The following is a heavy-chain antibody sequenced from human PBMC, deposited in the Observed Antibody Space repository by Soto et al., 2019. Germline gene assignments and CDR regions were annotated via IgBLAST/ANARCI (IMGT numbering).Heavy chain of an antibody. CDR2: IKSKTDGGTT. CDR3: TTEDYSGYDRLDAFDI. J-gene: IGHJ3*02. V-gene: IGHV3-15*01. CDR1: GFTFSNAW. D-gene: IGHD5-12*01. Sequence: GGSLRLSCAASGFTFSNAWMSWVRQAPGKGLEWVGRIKSKTDGGTTDYAAPVKGRFTISRDDSKNTLYLQMNSLKTEDTAVYYCTTEDYSGYDRLDAFDIWGQGTMVTVSS.